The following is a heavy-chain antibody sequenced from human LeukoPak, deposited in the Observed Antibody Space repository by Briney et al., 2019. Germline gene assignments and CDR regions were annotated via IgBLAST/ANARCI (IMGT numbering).Heavy chain of an antibody. CDR3: GKVGGWTQGADHIDY. V-gene: IGHV3-74*01. Sequence: PGGSLRLSCAASGFTFSTYCMHWVRQAPGKGPMWVSRICPDGTVTNYADSVKARFIISRDNARNTVYLQMNSLKTEDTAVYYCGKVGGWTQGADHIDYWGRGTLVTVSS. CDR1: GFTFSTYC. D-gene: IGHD1-26*01. J-gene: IGHJ4*02. CDR2: ICPDGTVT.